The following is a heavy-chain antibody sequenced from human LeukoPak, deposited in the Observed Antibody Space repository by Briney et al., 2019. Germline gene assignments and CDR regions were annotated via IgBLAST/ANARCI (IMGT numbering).Heavy chain of an antibody. D-gene: IGHD1-26*01. J-gene: IGHJ4*02. CDR2: IKQDGSEI. V-gene: IGHV3-7*01. Sequence: GGSLRLSCATSGFTFSSYWTSWVRQAPGKGLEWVANIKQDGSEIYYVDSVRGRFTISRDNAKNSLYLQMNSLRAGDTAVYFCARDNMLGYYFDYWGQGTLVTVSS. CDR1: GFTFSSYW. CDR3: ARDNMLGYYFDY.